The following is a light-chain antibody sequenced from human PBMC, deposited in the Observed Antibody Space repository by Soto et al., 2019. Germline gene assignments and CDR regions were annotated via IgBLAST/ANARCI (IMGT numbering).Light chain of an antibody. CDR1: QGISSY. CDR3: QKYYGYPLT. Sequence: IQMTQSPCTMFTSVGDRVKITCQASQGISSYLAWYQQKPGKAPKLLIYAASTLQSGVPSMFGGSGSGTDFTLTISCLQSEDFATYYCQKYYGYPLTFGGGTKVDI. V-gene: IGKV1-8*01. J-gene: IGKJ4*01. CDR2: AAS.